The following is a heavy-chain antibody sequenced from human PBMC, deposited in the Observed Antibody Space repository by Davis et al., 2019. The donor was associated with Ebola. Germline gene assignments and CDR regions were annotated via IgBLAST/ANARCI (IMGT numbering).Heavy chain of an antibody. V-gene: IGHV4-61*01. CDR1: GGSTSSRSYY. D-gene: IGHD6-19*01. CDR3: ARVGPYSSGWYLDY. Sequence: GSLRLSCTVSGGSTSSRSYYWSWIRQPPGKGLEWIGYIYYSGSTNYNPSLKSRVTISADTSKNQFSLKLSSVTAADTAVYYCARVGPYSSGWYLDYWGQGTLVTVSS. CDR2: IYYSGST. J-gene: IGHJ4*02.